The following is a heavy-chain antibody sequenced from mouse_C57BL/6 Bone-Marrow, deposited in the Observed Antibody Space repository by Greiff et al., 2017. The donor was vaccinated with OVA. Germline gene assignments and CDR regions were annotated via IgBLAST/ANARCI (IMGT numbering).Heavy chain of an antibody. V-gene: IGHV1-50*01. Sequence: QVQLQQSGAELVKPGASVKLSCKASGYTFTSYWMQWVKQRPGQGLEWIGEIDPSDSYTNYNQKFKGKATLTVDTSSSTAYMQRSRLTSEDAAVYYCARGGDWYFEVWGTGTTVTVSS. CDR1: GYTFTSYW. J-gene: IGHJ1*03. CDR3: ARGGDWYFEV. CDR2: IDPSDSYT.